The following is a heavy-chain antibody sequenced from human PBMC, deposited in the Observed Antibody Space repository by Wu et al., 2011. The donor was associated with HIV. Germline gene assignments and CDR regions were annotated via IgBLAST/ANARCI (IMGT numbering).Heavy chain of an antibody. CDR3: AVGSSWLNWFDP. CDR1: GVTFSDST. D-gene: IGHD6-13*01. V-gene: IGHV1-69*05. Sequence: QVQLVQSGAEVKKPGSSVKVSCTASGVTFSDSTFGWVRQAPGQGLEWMGGIIPIFGTANYAQKFQGRVTITTDESTSTAYMELSSLRSEDTAVYYCAVGSSWLNWFDPWGQGTLVTVSS. CDR2: IIPIFGTA. J-gene: IGHJ5*02.